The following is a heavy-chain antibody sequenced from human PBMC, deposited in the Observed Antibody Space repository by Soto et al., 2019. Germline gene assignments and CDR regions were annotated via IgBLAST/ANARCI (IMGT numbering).Heavy chain of an antibody. D-gene: IGHD3-10*01. CDR2: IYYSGST. Sequence: QVQLQEKGPGLVRPSQTLSLTCTVSGGSISSGGYYWSWIRQHPGKGLEWIGYIYYSGSTYYNPSLKSRVTILVDTSKNQFSLKLSSVTAADTAVYYCARRELHPEGYFDYWGQGTLVTVSS. CDR3: ARRELHPEGYFDY. CDR1: GGSISSGGYY. J-gene: IGHJ4*02. V-gene: IGHV4-31*03.